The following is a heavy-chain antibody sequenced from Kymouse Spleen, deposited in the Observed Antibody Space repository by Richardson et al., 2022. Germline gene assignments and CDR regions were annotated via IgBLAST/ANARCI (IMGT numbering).Heavy chain of an antibody. CDR1: GFTFSSYG. D-gene: IGHD6-13*01. Sequence: QVQLVESGGGVVQPGRSLRLSCAASGFTFSSYGMHWVRQAPGKGLEWVAVISYDGSNKYYADSVKGRFTISRDNSKNTLYLQMNSLRAEDTAVYYCAKDKPYSSSWYFDYWGQGTLVTVSS. CDR2: ISYDGSNK. CDR3: AKDKPYSSSWYFDY. V-gene: IGHV3-30*18. J-gene: IGHJ4*02.